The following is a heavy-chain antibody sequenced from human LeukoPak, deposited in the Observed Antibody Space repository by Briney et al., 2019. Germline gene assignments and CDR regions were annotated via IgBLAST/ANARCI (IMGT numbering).Heavy chain of an antibody. V-gene: IGHV3-23*01. CDR2: ISGSGSTT. D-gene: IGHD3-10*01. CDR1: GFTFSSHA. J-gene: IGHJ4*02. CDR3: AKGRHYYGSGSYLDS. Sequence: TGGSLRLSCAASGFTFSSHAMNWVRQAPGKGLEWVSAISGSGSTTYYADSVKGRFTISRDKSKNTLCLQMNSLRAEDTAIYYCAKGRHYYGSGSYLDSWGQGTLVTVSS.